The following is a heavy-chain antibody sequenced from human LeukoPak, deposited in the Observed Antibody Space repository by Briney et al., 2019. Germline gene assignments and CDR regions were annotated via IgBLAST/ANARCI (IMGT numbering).Heavy chain of an antibody. D-gene: IGHD4-23*01. CDR2: INSDASFT. CDR3: TRSPSAGNFPDY. CDR1: GCTFSSYW. Sequence: GGSLRLFCVASGCTFSSYWMHWVRQAPGKGLVWVSRINSDASFTTYADSVKGRFTISRDNAKNTLYLQMNTLRAEDTAVYYCTRSPSAGNFPDYWGQGTLVTVSS. V-gene: IGHV3-74*01. J-gene: IGHJ4*02.